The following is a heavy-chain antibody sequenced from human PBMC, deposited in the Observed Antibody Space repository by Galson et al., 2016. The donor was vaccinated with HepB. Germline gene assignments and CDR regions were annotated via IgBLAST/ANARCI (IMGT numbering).Heavy chain of an antibody. J-gene: IGHJ4*02. Sequence: SLRLSCAASGFTFSTYGMHWVRQAPGKGLEWVALIWYDGSVKYYADSVKGRFTISRDNSKNTLYLQMNSLRVEDTAVYYCARVSCLGMRDGISRYPFDYWGQGTLVTISS. D-gene: IGHD3-16*01. V-gene: IGHV3-33*01. CDR1: GFTFSTYG. CDR3: ARVSCLGMRDGISRYPFDY. CDR2: IWYDGSVK.